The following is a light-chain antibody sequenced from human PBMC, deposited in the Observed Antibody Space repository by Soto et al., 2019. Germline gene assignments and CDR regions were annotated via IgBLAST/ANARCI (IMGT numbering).Light chain of an antibody. CDR1: QSVDSNY. V-gene: IGKV3-20*01. J-gene: IGKJ5*01. CDR3: QQYENRSSVA. CDR2: AAS. Sequence: IVLPQCSGTLSLSSEERATLSCRASQSVDSNYLAWYQQKPGQTARLIIYAASGRADGVPHRFSGSGFGTVFTLTISKVEPVDFAVYYCQQYENRSSVAFGQGTRLEIK.